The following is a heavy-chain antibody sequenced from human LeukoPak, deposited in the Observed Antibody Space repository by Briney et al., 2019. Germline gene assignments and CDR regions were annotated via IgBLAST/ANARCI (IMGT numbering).Heavy chain of an antibody. J-gene: IGHJ6*03. CDR1: GFTFSGSA. Sequence: PGGSLRLSCAASGFTFSGSAMHWVRQASGKGLEWVGRIRSKANSYATAYAASVKGRFTTSRDDSKNTAYLQMNSLKTEDTAVYYCTSRSRDIVVVPAAVDYYYMDVWGKGTTVTVSS. CDR3: TSRSRDIVVVPAAVDYYYMDV. D-gene: IGHD2-2*01. CDR2: IRSKANSYAT. V-gene: IGHV3-73*01.